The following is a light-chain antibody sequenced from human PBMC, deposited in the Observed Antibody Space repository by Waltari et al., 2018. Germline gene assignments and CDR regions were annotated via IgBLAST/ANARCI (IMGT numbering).Light chain of an antibody. CDR1: SSNIGRNS. Sequence: QSLLTQPPSISGAPGQRVTISCSGGSSNIGRNSVNWYEQVPGTAPKLLIFRSDQRPSGVSDRCSCSKSGTSASLTITGLLPADEADYICAAWDDSLNAWIFGGGTRLTVL. J-gene: IGLJ3*02. CDR3: AAWDDSLNAWI. CDR2: RSD. V-gene: IGLV1-44*01.